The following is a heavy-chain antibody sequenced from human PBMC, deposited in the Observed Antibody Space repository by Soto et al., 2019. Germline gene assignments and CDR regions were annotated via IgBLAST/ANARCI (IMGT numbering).Heavy chain of an antibody. V-gene: IGHV1-69*13. J-gene: IGHJ6*02. D-gene: IGHD1-7*01. Sequence: ASVKVSCKASGGTFSSYAISWVRQAPGQGLEWMGGIIPIFGTANYAQKFQGRVTITADESTSTAYMELSSLRSEDTAVYYCASSNWNYRHGQGPWGHYGMDVWGQGTTVTVSS. CDR3: ASSNWNYRHGQGPWGHYGMDV. CDR2: IIPIFGTA. CDR1: GGTFSSYA.